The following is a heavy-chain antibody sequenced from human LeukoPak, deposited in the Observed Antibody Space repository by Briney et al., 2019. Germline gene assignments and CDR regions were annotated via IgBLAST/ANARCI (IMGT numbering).Heavy chain of an antibody. CDR1: EFSVGSNY. CDR2: IYSGGST. D-gene: IGHD3-9*01. CDR3: AKDYYDILTGYYPYYYYYYMDV. Sequence: GGSLRLSCAASEFSVGSNYMTWVRQAPGKGLEWVSLIYSGGSTYYADSVKGRFTISRDNSKNTLYLQMNSLRAEDTAVYYCAKDYYDILTGYYPYYYYYYMDVWGKGTTVTISS. J-gene: IGHJ6*03. V-gene: IGHV3-66*01.